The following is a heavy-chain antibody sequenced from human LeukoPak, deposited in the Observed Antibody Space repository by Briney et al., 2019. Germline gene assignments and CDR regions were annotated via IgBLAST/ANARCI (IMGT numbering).Heavy chain of an antibody. Sequence: SETQSLTCAVYGGSVSGYYWSWIRQPPGKGLEWIGEINHSGSTNYNPSLKSRVTISVDTSKNQFSLKLSSVTAADTAVYYCARVGSGYYFDYWGQGTLVTASS. V-gene: IGHV4-34*01. D-gene: IGHD3-22*01. J-gene: IGHJ4*02. CDR1: GGSVSGYY. CDR2: INHSGST. CDR3: ARVGSGYYFDY.